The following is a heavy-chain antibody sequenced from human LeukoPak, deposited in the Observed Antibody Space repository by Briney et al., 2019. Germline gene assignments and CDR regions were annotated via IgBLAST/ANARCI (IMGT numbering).Heavy chain of an antibody. J-gene: IGHJ6*02. D-gene: IGHD5-18*01. CDR3: ARWDDTAMVYYGMDV. V-gene: IGHV1-69*13. CDR1: GGAFSSYA. CDR2: IIPIFGTA. Sequence: SVKVSCKASGGAFSSYAISWVRQAPGQGLEWMGGIIPIFGTANYAQKFQGRVTITADESTSTAYMELSSLRSEDTAVYYCARWDDTAMVYYGMDVWGQGTTVTVSS.